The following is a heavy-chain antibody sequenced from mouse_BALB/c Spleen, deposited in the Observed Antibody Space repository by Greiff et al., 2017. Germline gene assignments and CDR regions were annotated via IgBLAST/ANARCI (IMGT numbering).Heavy chain of an antibody. CDR1: GYTFTDYN. D-gene: IGHD2-3*01. CDR2: IYPYNGGT. V-gene: IGHV1S29*02. Sequence: VQLQQSGPELVKPGASVKISCKASGYTFTDYNMHWVKQSHGKSLEWIGYIYPYNGGTGYNQKFKSKATLTVDNSSSTAYMELRSLTSEDSAVYYCARRGWSHYAMDYWGQGTSVTVSS. CDR3: ARRGWSHYAMDY. J-gene: IGHJ4*01.